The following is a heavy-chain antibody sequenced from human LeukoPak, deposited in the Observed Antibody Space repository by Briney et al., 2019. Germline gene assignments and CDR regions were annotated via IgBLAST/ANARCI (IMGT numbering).Heavy chain of an antibody. CDR3: AGSSSTSRDGLGY. J-gene: IGHJ4*02. D-gene: IGHD2-2*01. V-gene: IGHV4-34*01. CDR1: GGSFSGYY. Sequence: SETLSLTCAVYGGSFSGYYWSRIRQPPGKGLEWIGEINHSGSTNYNPSLKSRVTISVDTSKNQFSLKLSSVTAADTAVYYCAGSSSTSRDGLGYWGQGTLVTVSS. CDR2: INHSGST.